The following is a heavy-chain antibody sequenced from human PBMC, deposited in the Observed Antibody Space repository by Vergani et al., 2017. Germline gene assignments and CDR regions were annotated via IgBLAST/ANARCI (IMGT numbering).Heavy chain of an antibody. J-gene: IGHJ6*03. CDR1: GESFTSYH. Sequence: QVQLQQWGGGLLKPSETLSLTCVVNGESFTSYHWTWIRQSPGEGLEWVGDINHTGRPDYNPYLKRRLTMSVDKSRNQFSLTLNSGTGTDTAIYFCARVNTEIKSHLYYYYYMDVWGKGTAVTVS. V-gene: IGHV4-34*01. D-gene: IGHD4-11*01. CDR3: ARVNTEIKSHLYYYYYMDV. CDR2: INHTGRP.